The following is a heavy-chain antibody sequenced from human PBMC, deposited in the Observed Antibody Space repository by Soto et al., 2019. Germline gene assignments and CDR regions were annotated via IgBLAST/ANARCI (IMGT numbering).Heavy chain of an antibody. CDR1: GGSISSSSYY. D-gene: IGHD3-10*01. CDR2: IYYSGST. V-gene: IGHV4-39*01. J-gene: IGHJ6*02. CDR3: GRVTMVRGPKYNYGMDV. Sequence: SETLSLTCTVSGGSISSSSYYWGWIRQPPGKGLEWIGSIYYSGSTYYNPYLKSRVTITVDTSKNQFSLKLSSVTAADTAVYYCGRVTMVRGPKYNYGMDVWGQGTTVTVSS.